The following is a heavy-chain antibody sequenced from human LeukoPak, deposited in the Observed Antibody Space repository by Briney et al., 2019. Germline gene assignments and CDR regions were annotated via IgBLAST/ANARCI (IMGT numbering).Heavy chain of an antibody. J-gene: IGHJ6*03. CDR3: ASSGSPNYYYMDV. V-gene: IGHV3-21*01. CDR1: GFTFSSYS. Sequence: GESLRLSCAASGFTFSSYSMNWVRQAPGKGLEWVSSISSSSSYIYYADSVKGRFTISRDNAKNSLYLQMNSLRAEDTAVYYCASSGSPNYYYMDVWGKGTTVTVSS. CDR2: ISSSSSYI. D-gene: IGHD3-10*01.